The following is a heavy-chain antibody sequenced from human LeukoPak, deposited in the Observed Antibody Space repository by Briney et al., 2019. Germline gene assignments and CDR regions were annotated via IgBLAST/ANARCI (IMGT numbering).Heavy chain of an antibody. V-gene: IGHV3-33*01. CDR3: SRANFGVDTYDY. CDR1: GXTFSRYG. D-gene: IGHD3-3*01. J-gene: IGHJ4*02. Sequence: GGSLRLSCAASGXTFSRYGMHWVRQAPGEGLEWVAVIWYDGSKKFYADSVKGRFTISRDNSKNTLYLQMNSLRVEDTAVYYCSRANFGVDTYDYWGQGTLVTVSS. CDR2: IWYDGSKK.